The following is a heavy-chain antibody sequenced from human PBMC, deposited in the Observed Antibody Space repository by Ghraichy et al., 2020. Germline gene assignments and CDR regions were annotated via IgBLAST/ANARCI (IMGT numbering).Heavy chain of an antibody. D-gene: IGHD6-19*01. CDR1: GDYINSHVHN. Sequence: SETLSLTCTVSGDYINSHVHNWAWIRQSPGKRLEWIGTVHYSGSSTYYHPSLKSRVVISVDTSTNQFSLKLSSVTAADTAIYYCVRHLAVAGIVDNWFDPWGQGILVTVSS. CDR2: VHYSGSST. CDR3: VRHLAVAGIVDNWFDP. V-gene: IGHV4-39*01. J-gene: IGHJ5*02.